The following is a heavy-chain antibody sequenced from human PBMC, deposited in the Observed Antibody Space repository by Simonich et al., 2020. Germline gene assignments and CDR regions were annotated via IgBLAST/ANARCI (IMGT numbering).Heavy chain of an antibody. CDR2: IYYSGST. J-gene: IGHJ4*02. Sequence: QLQLQESGPGLVKPSETLSLTCTVSGGSISSSSYYGGWIRQPPGKGLEWIGSIYYSGSTSYNPSLKGRVTISVDTSKNQFSLKLSSVTAADTAVYYCARQRVLMVYAIDYWGQGTLVTVSS. D-gene: IGHD2-8*01. V-gene: IGHV4-39*01. CDR3: ARQRVLMVYAIDY. CDR1: GGSISSSSYY.